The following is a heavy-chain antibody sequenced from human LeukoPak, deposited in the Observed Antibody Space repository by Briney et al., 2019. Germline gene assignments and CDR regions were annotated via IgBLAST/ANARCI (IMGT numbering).Heavy chain of an antibody. CDR1: GGSFSDIGYY. J-gene: IGHJ6*03. CDR2: MSYTGST. Sequence: SETLSLTCTVSGGSFSDIGYYWGWFRQSSGMPLEWIGSMSYTGSTKYNPSLKTRVTISIDKAKNRFSLRAHSVTAADTAVYYRARHMPKFYFYYMDVWGKGMTVNVSS. D-gene: IGHD2-2*01. V-gene: IGHV4-39*01. CDR3: ARHMPKFYFYYMDV.